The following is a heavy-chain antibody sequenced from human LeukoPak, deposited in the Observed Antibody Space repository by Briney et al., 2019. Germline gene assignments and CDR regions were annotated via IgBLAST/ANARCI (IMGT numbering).Heavy chain of an antibody. CDR3: AREEGYSGYDDAFDI. CDR1: DEPFSGYY. V-gene: IGHV4-34*01. J-gene: IGHJ3*02. D-gene: IGHD5-12*01. CDR2: INRNGNT. Sequence: SETLSLTCAISDEPFSGYYWGWIRQPPGKGLELIGEINRNGNTDYNPSLKSRVSMSIDTSKNQFSLKLSSVTAADTAVYYCAREEGYSGYDDAFDIWGQGTMVTVSS.